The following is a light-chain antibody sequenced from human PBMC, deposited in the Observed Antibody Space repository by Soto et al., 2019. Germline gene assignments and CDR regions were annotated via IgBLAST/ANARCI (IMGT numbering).Light chain of an antibody. J-gene: IGKJ4*01. V-gene: IGKV3-15*01. CDR3: QQYNNWPLT. CDR1: QSVSSN. CDR2: GAS. Sequence: EIVMTQSPATLSVSPGERATLSCRASQSVSSNLAWYQQKPGQAPRLLIYGASTRATGIPARFSGSRSGTDFTLTISSLQSEDFAVYYCQQYNNWPLTFGGGNKVEIK.